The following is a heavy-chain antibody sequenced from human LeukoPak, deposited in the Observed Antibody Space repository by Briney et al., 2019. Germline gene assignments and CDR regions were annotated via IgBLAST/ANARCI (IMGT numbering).Heavy chain of an antibody. CDR1: GFTFSSFW. Sequence: PGGSLRLSCAASGFTFSSFWMNWVRQAPGKGLEWVSSISSSSSYIFYANSVKGRFTISRDNAKNSLYLQMNSLRAEDTAVYYCARDRIRGDYWGQGTLVTVSS. J-gene: IGHJ4*02. CDR2: ISSSSSYI. CDR3: ARDRIRGDY. V-gene: IGHV3-21*01.